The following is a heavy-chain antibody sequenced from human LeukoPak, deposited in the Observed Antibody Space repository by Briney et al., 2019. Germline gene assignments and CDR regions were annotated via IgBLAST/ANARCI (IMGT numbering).Heavy chain of an antibody. Sequence: ASVKVSCKTSGYTFTSYDVHWVRQAAGQGLEWLGWMNPNSGNTAYAQRFQGRLSMTRDTSIRTAYMELSSLRSEDTAVYYCARERYSSSSGFDPWGQGTLVTVSS. CDR1: GYTFTSYD. J-gene: IGHJ5*02. CDR2: MNPNSGNT. V-gene: IGHV1-8*01. CDR3: ARERYSSSSGFDP. D-gene: IGHD6-6*01.